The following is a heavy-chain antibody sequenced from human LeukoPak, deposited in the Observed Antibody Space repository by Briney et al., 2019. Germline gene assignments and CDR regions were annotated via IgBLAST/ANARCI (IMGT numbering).Heavy chain of an antibody. J-gene: IGHJ4*02. D-gene: IGHD2/OR15-2a*01. V-gene: IGHV4-34*01. Sequence: SETLSLTRAVYGGSFSGYYWSWIRQPPGKGLEWIGEINHSGSTNYNPSLKSRVTISVDTSKNQFSLKLSSVTAADTAVYYCARGRGGFLYWGQGTLVTVSS. CDR1: GGSFSGYY. CDR2: INHSGST. CDR3: ARGRGGFLY.